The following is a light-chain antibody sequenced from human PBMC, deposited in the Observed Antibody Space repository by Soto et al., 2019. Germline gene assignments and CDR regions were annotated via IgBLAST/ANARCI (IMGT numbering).Light chain of an antibody. V-gene: IGKV1-5*01. Sequence: DIQMTQSPSTLYASVGDRVTITCRASQRFRTWLAWYQQKPGKAPKLLIYDASYLESGVPSRFSGSGSGTEFTLTINGLQSDDFATYYCQQYNSDPWTFGQGTKVEIK. CDR2: DAS. J-gene: IGKJ1*01. CDR3: QQYNSDPWT. CDR1: QRFRTW.